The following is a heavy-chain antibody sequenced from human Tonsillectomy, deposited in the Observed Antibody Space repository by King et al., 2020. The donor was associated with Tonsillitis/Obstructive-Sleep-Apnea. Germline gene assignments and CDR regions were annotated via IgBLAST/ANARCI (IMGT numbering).Heavy chain of an antibody. D-gene: IGHD4-11*01. Sequence: HVQLQQWGAGLLKPSETLSLTCAVYGGSFSGYYWSWIRQPPGKGLEWIGEINHSGSTNYNPSLKSRVTISVDTSKNQFSLKLSSVTAADTAVYYCARDGGDYSNYGNWFDPWGQGTLVTVSS. CDR2: INHSGST. V-gene: IGHV4-34*01. CDR3: ARDGGDYSNYGNWFDP. J-gene: IGHJ5*02. CDR1: GGSFSGYY.